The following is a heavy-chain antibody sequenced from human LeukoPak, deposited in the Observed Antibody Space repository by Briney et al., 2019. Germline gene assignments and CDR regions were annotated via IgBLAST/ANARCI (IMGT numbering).Heavy chain of an antibody. D-gene: IGHD4-17*01. CDR2: VDYSGGT. CDR3: ARSDPTVTTLTY. Sequence: SETLSLTCTVSGDSFSSVTDYWAWIRQPPGTGLEWIASVDYSGGTYYNPSLESRVAISADMSKNQFSLKLTSVTGADTAVYYCARSDPTVTTLTYWGQGTLVTVSS. V-gene: IGHV4-39*07. CDR1: GDSFSSVTDY. J-gene: IGHJ4*02.